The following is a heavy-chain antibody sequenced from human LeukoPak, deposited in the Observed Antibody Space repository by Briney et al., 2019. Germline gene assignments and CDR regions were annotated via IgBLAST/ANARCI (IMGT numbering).Heavy chain of an antibody. CDR3: AKDQLLPLWYFDY. V-gene: IGHV3-23*01. CDR1: GFTFSSYA. CDR2: ISGSGGGT. J-gene: IGHJ4*02. Sequence: GGSLRLSCAASGFTFSSYAMSWVRQAPGKGLEWVSGISGSGGGTYYADSVKGRLTISRDNSKNTVHLQMNRLRAEDTAVYYCAKDQLLPLWYFDYWGQGTLVTVSS. D-gene: IGHD2-2*01.